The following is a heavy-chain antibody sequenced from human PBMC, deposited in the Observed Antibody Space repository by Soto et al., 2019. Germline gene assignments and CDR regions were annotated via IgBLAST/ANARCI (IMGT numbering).Heavy chain of an antibody. J-gene: IGHJ4*02. CDR3: AREDSIIIPAVSDF. Sequence: GGSLRLSCTVSGFAFNNYGINWVRQAPGKGLEWVSSISKSDYTYYSDSVKGRFTISRDNAKNSVSLQMNTLRVEDTAVYFCAREDSIIIPAVSDFWGQGTLVTVSS. D-gene: IGHD2-2*01. CDR2: ISKSDYT. V-gene: IGHV3-21*01. CDR1: GFAFNNYG.